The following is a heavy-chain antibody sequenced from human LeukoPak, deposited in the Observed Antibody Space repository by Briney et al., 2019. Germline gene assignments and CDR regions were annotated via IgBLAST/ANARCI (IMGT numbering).Heavy chain of an antibody. Sequence: GASVKVSCKVSGYTLTELSMHWVRQAPGKGLEWMGGFDPEDGETIYAQKFQGRVTMTEDTSTDTAYMELSSLRSEDTAVYYCATLDYGSGSWDYWGKGTTVTVSS. J-gene: IGHJ6*04. V-gene: IGHV1-24*01. CDR1: GYTLTELS. CDR2: FDPEDGET. D-gene: IGHD3-10*01. CDR3: ATLDYGSGSWDY.